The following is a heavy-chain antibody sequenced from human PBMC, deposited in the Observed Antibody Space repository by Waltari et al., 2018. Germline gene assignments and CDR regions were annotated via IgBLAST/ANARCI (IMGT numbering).Heavy chain of an antibody. Sequence: QVQLVQSGAEVKKPGASVKVSCKASGYTFTGYYMHWVRQAPGQGLEWMGCINPNSGGTNYAQKFQGRVTMTRDTSISTAYMELSRLRSDDTAVYYCARGSLRITMIVVVGFDYWGQGTLVTVSS. V-gene: IGHV1-2*02. CDR3: ARGSLRITMIVVVGFDY. D-gene: IGHD3-22*01. CDR1: GYTFTGYY. J-gene: IGHJ4*02. CDR2: INPNSGGT.